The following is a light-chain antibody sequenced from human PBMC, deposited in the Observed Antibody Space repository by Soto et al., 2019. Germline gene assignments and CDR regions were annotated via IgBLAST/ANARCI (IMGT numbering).Light chain of an antibody. J-gene: IGKJ5*01. Sequence: AIQLTQSPSSLSASVGDTVSITCRASQGISSALAWYQHKPGKAPKILIYDASSLQSRVPSRFSGSESGTECTLTISSLQPEDFATYYCQQLKSYPFTFGQGTRLEIK. CDR3: QQLKSYPFT. CDR2: DAS. V-gene: IGKV1-13*02. CDR1: QGISSA.